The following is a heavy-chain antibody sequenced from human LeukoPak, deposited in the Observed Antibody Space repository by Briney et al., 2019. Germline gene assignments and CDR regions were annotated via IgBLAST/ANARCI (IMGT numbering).Heavy chain of an antibody. V-gene: IGHV3-30*04. J-gene: IGHJ6*02. D-gene: IGHD1-26*01. Sequence: PGGSLRLPCAASGFTFSSYAMHWVRQAPGKGLEWVAVISYDGSNKYYADSVKGRFTISRDNSKNTLYLQMNSLRAEDTAVYYCARVPREPYYYYGMDVWGQGTTVTVSS. CDR2: ISYDGSNK. CDR1: GFTFSSYA. CDR3: ARVPREPYYYYGMDV.